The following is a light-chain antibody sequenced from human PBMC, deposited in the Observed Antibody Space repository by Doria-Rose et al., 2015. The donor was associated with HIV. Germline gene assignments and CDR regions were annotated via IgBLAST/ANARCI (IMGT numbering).Light chain of an antibody. CDR1: QSFSSTY. J-gene: IGKJ1*01. CDR2: DGS. V-gene: IGKV3-20*01. CDR3: HQYGTSWT. Sequence: TQSPGTLSLSPGERATLSCRASQSFSSTYSAWYQQKPGQAPSLLIYDGSTRATGIPDRFSASGSGTDFTLTINGLEPEDFALYYRHQYGTSWTFGQGTKVEI.